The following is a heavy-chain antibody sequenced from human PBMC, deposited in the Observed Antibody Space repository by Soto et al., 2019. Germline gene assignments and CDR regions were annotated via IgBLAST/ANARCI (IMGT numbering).Heavy chain of an antibody. CDR3: VQRGGSGYYGAFDY. J-gene: IGHJ4*02. CDR1: GFTFSSYA. V-gene: IGHV3-23*01. D-gene: IGHD3-22*01. Sequence: EVRLLESGGGLVQPGGSLRLSCAASGFTFSSYAMTWVRQAPGKGLEWVSGISDTGGTTYYADSVKGRLTVSRDNSRDTLHLQMNNLRGDDTAVYYCVQRGGSGYYGAFDYWGQGALVTVSS. CDR2: ISDTGGTT.